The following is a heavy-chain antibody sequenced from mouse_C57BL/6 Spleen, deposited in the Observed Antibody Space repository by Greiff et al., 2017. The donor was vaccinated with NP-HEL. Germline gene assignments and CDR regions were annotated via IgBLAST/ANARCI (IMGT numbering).Heavy chain of an antibody. D-gene: IGHD2-1*01. Sequence: EVQRVESEGGLVQPGSSMKLSCTASGFTFSDYYMAWVRQVPEKGLEWVANINYDGSSTYYLDSLKSRFIISRDNAKNILYLQMSSLKSEDTATYYCARGIYYGPWFAYWGQGTLVTVSA. CDR3: ARGIYYGPWFAY. CDR2: INYDGSST. V-gene: IGHV5-16*01. J-gene: IGHJ3*01. CDR1: GFTFSDYY.